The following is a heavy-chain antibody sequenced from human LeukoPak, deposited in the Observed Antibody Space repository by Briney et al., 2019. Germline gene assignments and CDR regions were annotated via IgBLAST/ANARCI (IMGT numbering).Heavy chain of an antibody. Sequence: GASVKVSCKASGYTFTSYGISWVRQAPGQGLEWMGIINPSGGSTSYAQKFQGRVTMTRDTSTSTVYMELSSLRSEDTAVYYCARDNGADYGGILYYYYGMDVWGQGTTVTVSS. J-gene: IGHJ6*02. CDR3: ARDNGADYGGILYYYYGMDV. CDR1: GYTFTSYG. CDR2: INPSGGST. D-gene: IGHD4-23*01. V-gene: IGHV1-46*01.